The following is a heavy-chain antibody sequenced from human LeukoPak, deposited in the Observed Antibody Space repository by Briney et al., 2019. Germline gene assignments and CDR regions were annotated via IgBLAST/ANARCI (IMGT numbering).Heavy chain of an antibody. Sequence: ASVKVSCKASGYTFTSYYMHWVQQAPGQGLEWMGIINPKDGKTVYAEKFRDRVTLSADTSIGTAYMELSSLRSEDTAVYYCSTTNVGNSQRDYWGQGTLVTVSS. CDR1: GYTFTSYY. V-gene: IGHV1-69-2*01. CDR3: STTNVGNSQRDY. CDR2: INPKDGKT. J-gene: IGHJ4*02. D-gene: IGHD3-3*01.